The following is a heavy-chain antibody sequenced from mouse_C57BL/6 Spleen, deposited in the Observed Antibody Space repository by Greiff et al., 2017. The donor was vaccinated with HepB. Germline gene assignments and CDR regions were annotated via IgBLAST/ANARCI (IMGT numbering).Heavy chain of an antibody. D-gene: IGHD1-2*01. CDR1: GYTFTSYW. Sequence: QVQLQQPGAELVKPGASVKLSCKASGYTFTSYWMQWVKQRPGQGLEWIGEIDPSDSYTNYNQKFKGKATLTVDTSSSTAYMQLSSLTSEDSAVYYCARWGTTAVWGQGTTLTVSS. CDR3: ARWGTTAV. J-gene: IGHJ2*01. V-gene: IGHV1-50*01. CDR2: IDPSDSYT.